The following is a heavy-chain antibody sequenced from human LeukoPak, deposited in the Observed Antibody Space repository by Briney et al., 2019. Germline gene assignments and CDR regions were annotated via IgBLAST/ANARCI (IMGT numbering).Heavy chain of an antibody. D-gene: IGHD2-15*01. Sequence: SVKVSCKASGGTFSSYAISWVRQAPGQGLEWMGGIIPIFGTANYAQKFQGRVTITADESTSTAYMELSSLRSEDTAVYYCARARYCSGGSCYSGPFDYWGQGTLVTVSS. J-gene: IGHJ4*02. CDR2: IIPIFGTA. CDR1: GGTFSSYA. V-gene: IGHV1-69*01. CDR3: ARARYCSGGSCYSGPFDY.